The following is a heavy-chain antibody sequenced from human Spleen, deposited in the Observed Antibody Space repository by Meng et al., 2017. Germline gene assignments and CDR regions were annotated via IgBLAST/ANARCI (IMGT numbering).Heavy chain of an antibody. J-gene: IGHJ4*02. D-gene: IGHD6-6*01. Sequence: GGSLRLSCAASGFTFSNAWVSWVRQAPGKGLGWVSVIYSGGNTYYADSVRGRFTISRDNSKNSVFLQINSLRVEDTAVYYCARSSIDKYELSAPPLDYWGQGTLVTVSS. V-gene: IGHV3-66*02. CDR2: IYSGGNT. CDR1: GFTFSNAW. CDR3: ARSSIDKYELSAPPLDY.